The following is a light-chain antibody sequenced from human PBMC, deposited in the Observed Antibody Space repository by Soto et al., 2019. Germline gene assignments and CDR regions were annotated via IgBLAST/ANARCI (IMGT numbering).Light chain of an antibody. CDR3: QQYNNWPLA. Sequence: EIVMTQSPATLSVSPGERVTLSCRASQSLSSNLAWYQQKPGQAPRLLIYGASTRATDIPARFSGSGSGTEFTLTISSLQSEDVAVYFCQQYNNWPLAFGQGTRLEI. J-gene: IGKJ5*01. CDR2: GAS. V-gene: IGKV3-15*01. CDR1: QSLSSN.